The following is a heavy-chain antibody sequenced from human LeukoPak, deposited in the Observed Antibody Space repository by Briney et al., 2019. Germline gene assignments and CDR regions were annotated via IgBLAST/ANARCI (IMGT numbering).Heavy chain of an antibody. D-gene: IGHD1-14*01. CDR3: AKVGIRGYWYFDL. CDR2: IYSGGST. Sequence: GGSLRLSCAASGFTVSSNYMSWVRQAPGKGLEWVSVIYSGGSTYYADSVKGRFTISRDNSKNTLYLQMNSLRAEDTALYYCAKVGIRGYWYFDLWGRGTLVTVSS. J-gene: IGHJ2*01. CDR1: GFTVSSNY. V-gene: IGHV3-53*05.